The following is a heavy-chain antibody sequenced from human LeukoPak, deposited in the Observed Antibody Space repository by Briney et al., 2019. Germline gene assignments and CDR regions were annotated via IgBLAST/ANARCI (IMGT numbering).Heavy chain of an antibody. D-gene: IGHD6-13*01. J-gene: IGHJ4*02. CDR2: IARKTDGGTT. CDR3: TPHPPLVFSY. CDR1: GFSFTNAW. V-gene: IGHV3-15*04. Sequence: AGGSLRLSCVASGFSFTNAWMSWVRQAPGKGLEWVGRIARKTDGGTTDYGAPVKGRFTISRDDSKNTLYLQINSLKTEDTAVYYCTPHPPLVFSYWGQGTLVTVSS.